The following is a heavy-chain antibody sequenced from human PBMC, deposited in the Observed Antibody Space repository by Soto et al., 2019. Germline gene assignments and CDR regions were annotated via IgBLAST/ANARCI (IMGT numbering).Heavy chain of an antibody. J-gene: IGHJ6*02. CDR3: ARDMAAHPYYYGMDV. D-gene: IGHD6-6*01. V-gene: IGHV4-34*01. Sequence: SETLSLTCAVYGGSFSGYYWGWIRQPPGKGLEWIGEINHSGSTNYNPSLKSRVTISVDTSKNQFSLKLSSVTAADTAVYYCARDMAAHPYYYGMDVWGQGTTVTVSS. CDR2: INHSGST. CDR1: GGSFSGYY.